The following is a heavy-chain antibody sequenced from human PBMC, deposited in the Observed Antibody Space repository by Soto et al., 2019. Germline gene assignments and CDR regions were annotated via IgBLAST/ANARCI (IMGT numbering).Heavy chain of an antibody. V-gene: IGHV3-74*01. J-gene: IGHJ3*02. Sequence: PXGSLRLTCAGSGYNFGGFCMHWVRQAPGKGLVWVSRIDNGGTNTVYADAVKGRFTISRDNAKNTLYLQMNSLRAEDTAVYYCAQDRGRPDAFKIWARGQWSPSPQ. D-gene: IGHD3-10*01. CDR3: AQDRGRPDAFKI. CDR2: IDNGGTNT. CDR1: GYNFGGFC.